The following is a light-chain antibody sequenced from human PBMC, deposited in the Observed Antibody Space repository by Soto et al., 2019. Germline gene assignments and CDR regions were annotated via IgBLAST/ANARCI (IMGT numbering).Light chain of an antibody. CDR2: AAS. V-gene: IGKV1-39*01. Sequence: DFQMTQSPSCVSASVGDTVTITCRASQGIRNDLGWYQQKPGKAPKLLIYAASSLQSGVPSRFSGSGSGTDFTLTISSLQPEDFATYYCQQSYSTPPGFGGGTKVDIK. CDR3: QQSYSTPPG. J-gene: IGKJ4*01. CDR1: QGIRND.